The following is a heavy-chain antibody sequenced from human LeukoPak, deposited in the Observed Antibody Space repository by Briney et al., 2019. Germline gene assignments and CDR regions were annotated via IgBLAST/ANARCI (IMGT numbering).Heavy chain of an antibody. CDR3: AKDWGSSDWYNWFDP. J-gene: IGHJ5*02. V-gene: IGHV3-7*01. Sequence: GGSLRLSCAASGFTFSSYWMSWVRQAPGKGLEWVANIKQDGSEKYYVDSVKGRFTISRDNAKNSLYLQMNSLRAEDTAVYYCAKDWGSSDWYNWFDPWGQGTLVTVSS. CDR1: GFTFSSYW. CDR2: IKQDGSEK. D-gene: IGHD6-19*01.